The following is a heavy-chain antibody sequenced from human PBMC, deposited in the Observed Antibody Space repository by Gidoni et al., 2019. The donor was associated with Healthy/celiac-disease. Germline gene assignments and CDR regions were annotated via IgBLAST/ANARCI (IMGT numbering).Heavy chain of an antibody. CDR1: GFTVSSNY. CDR3: ARDSARGMDV. J-gene: IGHJ6*02. D-gene: IGHD6-13*01. Sequence: EVQLVEAGGGVVQPGGSLRPSCAASGFTVSSNYMSWVRQAPGKGLECVSVIYSGGSTYYADSVKGRFTISRDNSKNTLYLQMNSLRAEDTAVYYCARDSARGMDVWGQGTTVTVSS. CDR2: IYSGGST. V-gene: IGHV3-66*01.